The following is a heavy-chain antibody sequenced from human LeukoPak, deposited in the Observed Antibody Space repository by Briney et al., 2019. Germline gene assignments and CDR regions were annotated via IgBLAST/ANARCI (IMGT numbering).Heavy chain of an antibody. CDR3: ARGRLEYYDILTGYYPQYYYYYYMDV. Sequence: SETLSLTCTVSGYSISSGYYWSWIRQPPGKGLEWIGYIYYSGSTNYNPSLKSRVTISVDTSKNQFSLKLSSVTAADTAVYYCARGRLEYYDILTGYYPQYYYYYYMDVWGKGTTVTISS. J-gene: IGHJ6*03. V-gene: IGHV4-61*01. CDR2: IYYSGST. D-gene: IGHD3-9*01. CDR1: GYSISSGYY.